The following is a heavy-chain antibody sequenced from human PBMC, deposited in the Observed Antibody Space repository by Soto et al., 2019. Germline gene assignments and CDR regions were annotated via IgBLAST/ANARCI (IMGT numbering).Heavy chain of an antibody. V-gene: IGHV3-30-3*01. CDR3: ARDYCSGGSCYYGSGWLEPNPFDH. Sequence: GSLRLSCAASGFTFSSYAMHWVRQAPGKGLEWVAVISYDGSNKYYADSVKGRFTISRDNSKNTLYLQMNSLRAEDTAVYYCARDYCSGGSCYYGSGWLEPNPFDHWGQGTLVTVSS. J-gene: IGHJ4*02. CDR1: GFTFSSYA. CDR2: ISYDGSNK. D-gene: IGHD2-15*01.